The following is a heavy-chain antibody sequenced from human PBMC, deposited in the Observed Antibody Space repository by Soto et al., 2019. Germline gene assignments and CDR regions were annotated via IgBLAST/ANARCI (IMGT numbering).Heavy chain of an antibody. J-gene: IGHJ4*02. CDR2: ISYDGSDK. V-gene: IGHV3-30*03. Sequence: QVQLVESGGGVVQPGRSLRLSCAASGFIFNNYGMHWVRQAPGKGLEWVAVISYDGSDKHYADSVKGRFTISRDNFKNTLYLKMNSLRAEDTAVYYCARPTMIRGVLGYWGQATLVTISS. D-gene: IGHD3-10*01. CDR1: GFIFNNYG. CDR3: ARPTMIRGVLGY.